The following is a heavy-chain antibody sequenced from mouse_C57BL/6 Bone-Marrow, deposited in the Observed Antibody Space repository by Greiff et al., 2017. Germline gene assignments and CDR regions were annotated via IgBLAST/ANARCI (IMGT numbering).Heavy chain of an antibody. CDR2: IDPSDSYT. D-gene: IGHD1-1*01. CDR3: ARDRYYGSSWFAY. J-gene: IGHJ3*01. CDR1: GYTFPSYW. Sequence: QVQLKQPGAELVMPGASVKLSCKASGYTFPSYWMHWVKQRPGQGLEWIGEIDPSDSYTNYNQKFKGKSTLTVDKSSSTAYMQLSSLTSEDSAVYYCARDRYYGSSWFAYWGQGTLVTVSA. V-gene: IGHV1-69*01.